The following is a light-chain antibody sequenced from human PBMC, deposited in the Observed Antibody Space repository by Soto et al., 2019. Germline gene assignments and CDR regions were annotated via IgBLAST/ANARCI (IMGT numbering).Light chain of an antibody. V-gene: IGKV4-1*01. CDR3: HQYFRSPIT. J-gene: IGKJ4*01. Sequence: DIVMTQSADSLSVSLGERATINCKSNQIIFSNSKNRNHLSWYQQKPGQPPKLLIYWATTRESGVPDRFSGSGSGTDFTLTVSGLQAEDVAIYYCHQYFRSPITFGGGTKVDIK. CDR1: QIIFSNSKNRNH. CDR2: WAT.